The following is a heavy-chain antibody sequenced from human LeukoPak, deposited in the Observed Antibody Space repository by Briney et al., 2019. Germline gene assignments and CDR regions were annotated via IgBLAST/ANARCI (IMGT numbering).Heavy chain of an antibody. CDR3: ARGEIKEWELQDFDY. J-gene: IGHJ4*02. CDR2: IKHSGST. D-gene: IGHD1-26*01. Sequence: SETLSLTCAVYGGSFSGYYWSWIRQPPGKGLEWIGEIKHSGSTNYNPSLKSRVTISVDTSKNQFSLKLSSVTAADTAVYYCARGEIKEWELQDFDYWGQGTLVTVSS. CDR1: GGSFSGYY. V-gene: IGHV4-34*01.